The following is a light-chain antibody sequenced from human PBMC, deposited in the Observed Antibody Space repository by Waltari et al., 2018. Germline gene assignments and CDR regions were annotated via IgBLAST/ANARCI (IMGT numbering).Light chain of an antibody. CDR1: QSVSSN. J-gene: IGKJ1*01. CDR2: GAS. CDR3: QQYNNWLRT. Sequence: EIVMTQSPATLSVSQGERATLSCRASQSVSSNLAWYQQKPGQAPRLLIYGASTRATDIPARFSGSGSGTEFTLTISSMQSEDFAVYYCQQYNNWLRTFGQGTKVEIK. V-gene: IGKV3-15*01.